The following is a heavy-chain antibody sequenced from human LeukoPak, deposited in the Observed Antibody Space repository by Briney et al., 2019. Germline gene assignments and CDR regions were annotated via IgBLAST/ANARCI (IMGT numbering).Heavy chain of an antibody. Sequence: AETLTLACAVSGYSISRYYYWGWLRPPPGAGLERIGSIYHNESTYYYPYLKSRVTISVDTSKNQFSLKLSSVTAADTAVYYCAICSSTRTHAFDIWGQGTMVTVS. V-gene: IGHV4-38-2*01. CDR2: IYHNEST. CDR3: AICSSTRTHAFDI. CDR1: GYSISRYYY. D-gene: IGHD2-2*01. J-gene: IGHJ3*02.